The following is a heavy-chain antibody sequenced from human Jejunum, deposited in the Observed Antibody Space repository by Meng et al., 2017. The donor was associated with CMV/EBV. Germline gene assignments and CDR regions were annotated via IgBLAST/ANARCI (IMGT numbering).Heavy chain of an antibody. Sequence: QLELEESGPGLVKPSDTLSLTCTMSGASISDSSYYWGWIRQPPGKGLEWIGSVYYSGSTYYNPSLESRVTISVDTSKNQFSLKLTSVTAADTATYYCARDPTPDGSDYWGRGTLVTVSS. V-gene: IGHV4-39*07. CDR3: ARDPTPDGSDY. CDR2: VYYSGST. D-gene: IGHD3-10*01. CDR1: GASISDSSYY. J-gene: IGHJ4*02.